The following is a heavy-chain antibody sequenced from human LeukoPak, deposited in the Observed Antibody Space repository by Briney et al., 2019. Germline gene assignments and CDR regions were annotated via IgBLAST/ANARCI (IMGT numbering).Heavy chain of an antibody. Sequence: GGSLRLSCAASGFTFSTYWMHWVRQTPGKGLLWVSRINSDGSETTYADSVKGRFAISRENAKNSLYLQMNSLRAGDTAVYYCARRAYGDYGRWYYDLWGRGTLVTVSS. J-gene: IGHJ2*01. CDR2: INSDGSET. D-gene: IGHD4-17*01. CDR1: GFTFSTYW. CDR3: ARRAYGDYGRWYYDL. V-gene: IGHV3-74*01.